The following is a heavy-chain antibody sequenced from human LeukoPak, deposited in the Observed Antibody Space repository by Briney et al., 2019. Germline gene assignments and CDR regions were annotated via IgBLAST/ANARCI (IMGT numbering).Heavy chain of an antibody. CDR3: ARDRYCSGDSCYSDAFDI. V-gene: IGHV3-11*04. CDR2: ISSSGSTI. Sequence: GGSLRLSCAASGFTFSDYYMSWIRQAPGKGLEWVSYISSSGSTIYYADSVKGRFAISRDNAKNSLYLQMNSLRAEDTAVYYCARDRYCSGDSCYSDAFDIWGQGTMVTVSS. D-gene: IGHD2-15*01. CDR1: GFTFSDYY. J-gene: IGHJ3*02.